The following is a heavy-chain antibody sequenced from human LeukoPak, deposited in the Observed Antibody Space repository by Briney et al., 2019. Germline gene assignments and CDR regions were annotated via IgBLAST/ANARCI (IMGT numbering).Heavy chain of an antibody. CDR3: ARGCSSSSCWLFDP. V-gene: IGHV4-39*07. D-gene: IGHD2-2*01. Sequence: PSETLSLTCTVSGGSIISSDYHWGWVRQPPGKGLEWIGTISYSGNTDYNPSLKSRVTISVDTSKNQFSLKLTSVTAADTAVYYCARGCSSSSCWLFDPWGQGTLVTVSS. J-gene: IGHJ5*02. CDR2: ISYSGNT. CDR1: GGSIISSDYH.